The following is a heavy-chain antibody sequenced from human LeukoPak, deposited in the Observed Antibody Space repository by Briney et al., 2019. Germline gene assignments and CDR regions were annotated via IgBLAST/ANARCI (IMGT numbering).Heavy chain of an antibody. Sequence: ASVKVSCKASGYTFTGYYMHWVRQAPGQGLEWMGWINPNSGGTNYAQKFQGRVTMTRDTSISTAYTELSRLRSDDTAVYYCARVTDDFWSGYSTPSTPFDYWGQGTLVTVSS. CDR3: ARVTDDFWSGYSTPSTPFDY. CDR1: GYTFTGYY. D-gene: IGHD3-3*01. V-gene: IGHV1-2*02. J-gene: IGHJ4*02. CDR2: INPNSGGT.